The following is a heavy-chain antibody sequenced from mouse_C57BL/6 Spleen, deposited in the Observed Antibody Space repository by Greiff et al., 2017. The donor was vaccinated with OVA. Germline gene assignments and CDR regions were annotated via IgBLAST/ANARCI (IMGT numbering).Heavy chain of an antibody. D-gene: IGHD4-1*01. CDR2: IYPASGKT. CDR3: ARGELGDYFDY. V-gene: IGHV1-76*01. CDR1: GYTFTDYY. Sequence: VKLMESGAELVRPGASVKLSCKASGYTFTDYYINWVKQRPVQGLEWIARIYPASGKTYYTEKFKGKATLTAEKASSTAYMQLSSLTSEDSAVYFCARGELGDYFDYWGQGTTLTVSS. J-gene: IGHJ2*01.